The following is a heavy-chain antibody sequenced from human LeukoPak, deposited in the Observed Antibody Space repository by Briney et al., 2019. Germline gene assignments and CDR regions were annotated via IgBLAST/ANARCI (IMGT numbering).Heavy chain of an antibody. D-gene: IGHD3-3*01. CDR1: GFTFSSYG. CDR3: AKGRRITIFGVVFDP. Sequence: GGSLRLSCAASGFTFSSYGMHWVRQAPGKGLEWVAVISYDGSNKYYADSVKGRFTISRDNSKNTLYLQMNSLRAEDTAVYYCAKGRRITIFGVVFDPWGQGTLVTVSS. J-gene: IGHJ5*02. V-gene: IGHV3-30*18. CDR2: ISYDGSNK.